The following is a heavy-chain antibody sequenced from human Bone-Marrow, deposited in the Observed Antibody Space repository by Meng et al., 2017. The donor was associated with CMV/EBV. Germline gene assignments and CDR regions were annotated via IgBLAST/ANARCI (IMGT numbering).Heavy chain of an antibody. J-gene: IGHJ5*02. D-gene: IGHD6-13*01. CDR3: ARGARISEGQQLDCNWFDP. Sequence: SVKVSCKASGGTFSSYAISWVRQAPGQGLEWMGGIIPILGIVNYAQKFQGRVTITADKSTSTAYMELSSLRSEDTAVYYCARGARISEGQQLDCNWFDPWGQGTLVTVYS. CDR1: GGTFSSYA. CDR2: IIPILGIV. V-gene: IGHV1-69*10.